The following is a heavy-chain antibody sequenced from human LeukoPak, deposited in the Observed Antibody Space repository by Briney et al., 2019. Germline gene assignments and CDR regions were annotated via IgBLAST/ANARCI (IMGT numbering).Heavy chain of an antibody. Sequence: ASVRVSCKASGYTFISYDIHWVRQAPGQGLEWMGWMDTNSDNTVSAQKFQGRVTMTKTASISTAYMELRSLRSEDTAVYYCSFSIVPRSPYYYYMDVWGKGTTVTVSS. D-gene: IGHD2-21*01. CDR3: SFSIVPRSPYYYYMDV. CDR1: GYTFISYD. J-gene: IGHJ6*03. V-gene: IGHV1-8*01. CDR2: MDTNSDNT.